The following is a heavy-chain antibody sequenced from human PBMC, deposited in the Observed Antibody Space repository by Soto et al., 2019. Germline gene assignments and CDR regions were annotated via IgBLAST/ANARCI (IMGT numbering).Heavy chain of an antibody. D-gene: IGHD2-21*01. CDR3: VRGGIAGHWFDP. J-gene: IGHJ5*02. CDR1: RAFINSGGFY. CDR2: IFHSGST. V-gene: IGHV4-31*03. Sequence: PSETLSLTCSVSRAFINSGGFYYSWIRQPSGKGLEWLGYIFHSGSTLYTPSLRGRLTLSADTSRNQLSLHLTSVTAADTAVYYCVRGGIAGHWFDPWGQGILVTVSS.